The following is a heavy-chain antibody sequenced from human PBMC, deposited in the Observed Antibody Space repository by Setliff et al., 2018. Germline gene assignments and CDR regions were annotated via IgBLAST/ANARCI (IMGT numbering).Heavy chain of an antibody. D-gene: IGHD6-19*01. J-gene: IGHJ4*02. CDR3: AGDLGYSSGWVGGY. Sequence: PSETLSLTCAVSGGSISSSNWWSWVRQPPGKGLEWIGEIYHSGSTNYNPSLKSRVTISVDKSKNQFSLKLSSVTAADTAVYYCAGDLGYSSGWVGGYWGQGTLVTVSS. CDR2: IYHSGST. V-gene: IGHV4-4*02. CDR1: GGSISSSNW.